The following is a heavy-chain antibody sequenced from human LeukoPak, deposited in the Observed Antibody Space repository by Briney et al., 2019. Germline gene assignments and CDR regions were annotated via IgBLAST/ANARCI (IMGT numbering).Heavy chain of an antibody. CDR1: VYTFTSYD. CDR2: MNPNSGNT. CDR3: ARGGRYSYGKRGDY. Sequence: ASVKVSCKASVYTFTSYDINWVRQATGQGLEWMGWMNPNSGNTGYAQKFQGRVTITRNTSISTAYMELSSLRSEDTAVYYCARGGRYSYGKRGDYWGQGTLVTVSS. V-gene: IGHV1-8*03. D-gene: IGHD5-18*01. J-gene: IGHJ4*02.